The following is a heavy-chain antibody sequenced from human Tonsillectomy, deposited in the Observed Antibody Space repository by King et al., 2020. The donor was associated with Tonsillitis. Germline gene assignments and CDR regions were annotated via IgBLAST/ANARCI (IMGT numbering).Heavy chain of an antibody. Sequence: VQLVESGADLKKPGASVKVSCKASGYTFSSYYMHWVRQAPGQGLEWMGIINPSGGSTTYAQEFQGRVTMTRDTSTSKVYMGLSSLRAEDTAIYYCARAGGSYRGYFDYWGQGTLVTVSS. D-gene: IGHD1-26*01. J-gene: IGHJ4*02. CDR3: ARAGGSYRGYFDY. CDR2: INPSGGST. CDR1: GYTFSSYY. V-gene: IGHV1-46*01.